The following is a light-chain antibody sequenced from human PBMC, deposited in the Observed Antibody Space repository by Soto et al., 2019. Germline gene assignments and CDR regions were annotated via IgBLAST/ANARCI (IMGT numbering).Light chain of an antibody. V-gene: IGKV1-6*01. CDR1: QGIVNA. Sequence: AIKMTQSPSSLSASVGDRVTISCRASQGIVNALCWYQQKPGKAPKLLIYGASTLQGGVPSRFSGSGSGTDFTLPVSSLQPEDLATYYCQQLFTYPPTFGPGTKVHI. J-gene: IGKJ3*01. CDR3: QQLFTYPPT. CDR2: GAS.